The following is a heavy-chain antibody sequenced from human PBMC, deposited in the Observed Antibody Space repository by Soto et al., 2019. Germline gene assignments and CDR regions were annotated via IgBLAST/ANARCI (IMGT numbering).Heavy chain of an antibody. CDR1: GFTFSDYE. D-gene: IGHD2-15*01. V-gene: IGHV3-48*03. J-gene: IGHJ4*02. CDR3: VRRMASPDQ. CDR2: ITSGGRSI. Sequence: GGSLRLSCTASGFTFSDYEMNWVRQAPGKGLERVSYITSGGRSIYYADSVKGRFIISRDNAENSLYLQMNSLRPEDTAVYYCVRRMASPDQWGQGTLVTVSS.